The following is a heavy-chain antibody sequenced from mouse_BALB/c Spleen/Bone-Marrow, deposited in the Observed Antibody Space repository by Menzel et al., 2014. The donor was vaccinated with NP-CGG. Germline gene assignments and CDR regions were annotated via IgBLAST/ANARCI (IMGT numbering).Heavy chain of an antibody. J-gene: IGHJ4*01. CDR3: AREDGYFHYYAVDY. CDR2: IWAGGST. CDR1: GFSLTSYG. Sequence: VKVVESGPGLVAPSQSLSITCTVSGFSLTSYGVHWVRQPPGKGLEWLGIIWAGGSTNYNSALMSRLSISKDNSKSXVFLKMNSLQTDDTAMYYCAREDGYFHYYAVDYWGQGTSVTVSS. D-gene: IGHD2-3*01. V-gene: IGHV2-9*02.